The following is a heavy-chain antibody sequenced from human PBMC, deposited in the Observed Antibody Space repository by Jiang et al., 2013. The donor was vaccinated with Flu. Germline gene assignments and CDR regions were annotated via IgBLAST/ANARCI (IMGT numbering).Heavy chain of an antibody. CDR3: ARGTLGDY. J-gene: IGHJ4*02. V-gene: IGHV4-34*01. CDR2: INHGGNS. Sequence: LLKPSETLSLTCAVYGGFFTGYYRSWVRQPPGKGLEWIGEINHGGNSKYNPSLKSRVTLLIDTSKNQFSLQLNSVTAADTAIYYCARGTLGDYWSQGTLVTVSS. CDR1: GGFFTGYY.